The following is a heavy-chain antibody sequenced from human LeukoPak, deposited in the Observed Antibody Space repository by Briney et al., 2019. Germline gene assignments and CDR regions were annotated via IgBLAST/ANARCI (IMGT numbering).Heavy chain of an antibody. CDR1: GSTFSGYA. V-gene: IGHV3-23*01. Sequence: GGSLRLSCAASGSTFSGYAMSWVRQAPGKGLEWVSAISGSGGSTYYADSVKGRFTISRDNSKNTLYLQMNSLRAEDTAVYYCAKARARGWYLSGTSMDVWGKGTTVTVSS. J-gene: IGHJ6*03. D-gene: IGHD6-19*01. CDR2: ISGSGGST. CDR3: AKARARGWYLSGTSMDV.